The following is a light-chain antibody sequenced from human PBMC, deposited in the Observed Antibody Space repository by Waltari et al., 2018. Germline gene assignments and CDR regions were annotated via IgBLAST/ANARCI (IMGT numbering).Light chain of an antibody. V-gene: IGLV2-14*01. CDR1: SSDVGGYNY. CDR3: SSYTSSSTYV. Sequence: QSALTQPASVSGSPGQSITIPCTGTSSDVGGYNYVSWYQQHPGKAPKLMIYDVSKRPSGVPNRFSGSKSGNTASLTISGLQAEDEADYYCSSYTSSSTYVFGTGTKVTVL. CDR2: DVS. J-gene: IGLJ1*01.